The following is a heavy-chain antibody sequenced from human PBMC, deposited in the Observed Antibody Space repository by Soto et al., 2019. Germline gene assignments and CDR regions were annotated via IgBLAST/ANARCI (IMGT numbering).Heavy chain of an antibody. D-gene: IGHD2-15*01. Sequence: SGTLALTCTVPGGSISREYWSWIRQPPGKGLEWIGYIYYSGSTNYNPSLKSRVTISVDTSKNQFSLKLSSVTAADTAVYYCARESVVVAAKVYYGMDVWGQGTTVTVSS. CDR3: ARESVVVAAKVYYGMDV. CDR2: IYYSGST. CDR1: GGSISREY. V-gene: IGHV4-59*01. J-gene: IGHJ6*02.